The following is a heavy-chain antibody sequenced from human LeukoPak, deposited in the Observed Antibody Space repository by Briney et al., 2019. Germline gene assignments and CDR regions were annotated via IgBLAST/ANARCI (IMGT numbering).Heavy chain of an antibody. V-gene: IGHV1-8*03. CDR2: VNPTSGNT. D-gene: IGHD6-13*01. J-gene: IGHJ4*02. CDR1: GYTFTSYD. CDR3: ARGRQQLVIDY. Sequence: ASVKVSCKASGYTFTSYDINWVRQATGQGLEWMGWVNPTSGNTGYAQKFQGRVTITRNTSISTAYMELSSLRSEDTAVYYCARGRQQLVIDYWGQGTLVTASS.